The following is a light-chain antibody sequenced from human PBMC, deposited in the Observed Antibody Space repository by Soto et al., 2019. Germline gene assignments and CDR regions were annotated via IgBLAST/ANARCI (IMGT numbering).Light chain of an antibody. J-gene: IGKJ1*01. CDR2: GAS. Sequence: EIVSNQPPGTLSLSAGGRATLSCMASESVSSSYLAWYQQKPGQAPRLLIHGASTRATGIPARSSGSGSGTEFTLAIRSLQSEDFAVYYCQQYNNWPPTWTFGHGTKVDIK. CDR3: QQYNNWPPTWT. V-gene: IGKV3-15*01. CDR1: ESVSSSY.